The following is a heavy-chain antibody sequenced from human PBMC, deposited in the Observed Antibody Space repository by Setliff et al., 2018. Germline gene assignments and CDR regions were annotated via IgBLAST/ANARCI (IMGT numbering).Heavy chain of an antibody. D-gene: IGHD6-13*01. J-gene: IGHJ4*02. CDR1: GGSISSGGYY. CDR2: IYYSGST. Sequence: SETLSLTCTVSGGSISSGGYYWRWIRQHPGTGLEWIGYIYYSGSTYYNPSLKRRVTISVDTSKNQFALKLSSVTAADTAVYYCAANPGIAAGGDFDYWGQGILVTVSS. CDR3: AANPGIAAGGDFDY. V-gene: IGHV4-31*03.